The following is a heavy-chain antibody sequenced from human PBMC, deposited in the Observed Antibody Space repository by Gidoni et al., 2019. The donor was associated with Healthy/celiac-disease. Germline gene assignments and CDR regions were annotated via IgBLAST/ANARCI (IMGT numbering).Heavy chain of an antibody. D-gene: IGHD4-4*01. V-gene: IGHV1-69*01. CDR3: ARGAFTVTTAY. CDR2: NIPIFGTA. J-gene: IGHJ4*02. Sequence: QVQRVRSGAEGKQPGSSGKVSCQASGGTFSSYAISWVRQAPGQGLEWMGGNIPIFGTANYAQKFQGRVTITADESTSTAYMELSSLRSADTAVYYCARGAFTVTTAYWGQGTLVTVSS. CDR1: GGTFSSYA.